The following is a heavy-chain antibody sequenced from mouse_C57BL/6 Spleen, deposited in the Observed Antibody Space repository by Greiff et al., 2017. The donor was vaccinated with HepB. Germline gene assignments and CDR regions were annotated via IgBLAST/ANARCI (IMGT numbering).Heavy chain of an antibody. CDR3: ARGRQLRSYFDY. D-gene: IGHD3-2*02. Sequence: QVQLQQPGTELVKPGASVKLSCRASGYTFTSYWMHWVKQRPGQGLEWIGNINPSNGGTNYNEKFKSKATLTVDKSSSTAYMQLSSLTSEDSAVYYCARGRQLRSYFDYWGQGTTLTVSS. CDR2: INPSNGGT. V-gene: IGHV1-53*01. J-gene: IGHJ2*01. CDR1: GYTFTSYW.